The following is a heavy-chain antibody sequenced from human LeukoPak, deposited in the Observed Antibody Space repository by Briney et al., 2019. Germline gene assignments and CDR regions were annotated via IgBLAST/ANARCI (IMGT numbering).Heavy chain of an antibody. Sequence: GGSLRLSCAASGFTFSDFYMSWIRQAPGKGLEWVSYISSSGSTIYYADSVKGRFTISRDNAKNSLYPQMNSLRAEDTAVYHCARRRYNWNAIDYWGQGTLVTVSS. V-gene: IGHV3-11*01. J-gene: IGHJ4*02. CDR3: ARRRYNWNAIDY. D-gene: IGHD1-20*01. CDR2: ISSSGSTI. CDR1: GFTFSDFY.